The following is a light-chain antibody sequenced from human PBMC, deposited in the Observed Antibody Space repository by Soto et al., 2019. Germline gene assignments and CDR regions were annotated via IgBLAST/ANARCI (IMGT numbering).Light chain of an antibody. CDR1: QSISSY. J-gene: IGKJ4*01. CDR3: QRSDSTPAT. V-gene: IGKV1-39*01. CDR2: AAS. Sequence: DIQMTQSPSSLSASVGDRVTITCRASQSISSYLNWYQQKPGKAPKLLIYAASSLQIGVPSRFSGSGSGADFTLAIRSLQPEDFATYYCQRSDSTPATFGGGTKVEIK.